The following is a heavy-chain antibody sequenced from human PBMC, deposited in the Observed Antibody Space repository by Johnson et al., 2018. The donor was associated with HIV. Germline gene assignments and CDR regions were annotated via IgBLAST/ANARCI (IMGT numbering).Heavy chain of an antibody. CDR2: ISYDGSNK. J-gene: IGHJ3*02. Sequence: QVQLVESGGGVVQPGGSLRLSCAASGFILSSYGMHWVRQAPGKGLEWVALISYDGSNKYYADPVTGRFTISRDNSKNTLYLQMNRLRAEDTALYYCAKLVGAATSGELDIWGQGTMVTVSS. D-gene: IGHD1-26*01. CDR3: AKLVGAATSGELDI. CDR1: GFILSSYG. V-gene: IGHV3-30-3*02.